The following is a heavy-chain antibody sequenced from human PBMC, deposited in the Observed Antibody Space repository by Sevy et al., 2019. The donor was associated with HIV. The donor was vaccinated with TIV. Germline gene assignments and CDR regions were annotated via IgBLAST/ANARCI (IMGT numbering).Heavy chain of an antibody. CDR1: GFTFSSYG. CDR2: IWYDGSNK. V-gene: IGHV3-33*01. D-gene: IGHD1-26*01. J-gene: IGHJ5*02. Sequence: GGSLRLSCAASGFTFSSYGMHWVRQAPGKGLEWVAVIWYDGSNKYYADSVKGRFTISRDNSKNTLYLQMNSLRAEDTAVYYCARDRLLVGATGWFDPWGQRTLVTVSS. CDR3: ARDRLLVGATGWFDP.